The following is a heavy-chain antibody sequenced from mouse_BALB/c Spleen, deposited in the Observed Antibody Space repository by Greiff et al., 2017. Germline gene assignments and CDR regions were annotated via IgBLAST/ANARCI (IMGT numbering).Heavy chain of an antibody. CDR2: IDPANGNT. CDR3: APLSAFDY. Sequence: VQLKESGAELVKPGASVKLSCTASGFNIKDTYMHWVKQRPEQGLEWIGRIDPANGNTKYDPKFQGKATITADTSSNTAYLQLSSLTSEDTAVYYCAPLSAFDYWGQGTTLTVSS. J-gene: IGHJ2*01. CDR1: GFNIKDTY. V-gene: IGHV14-3*02. D-gene: IGHD3-1*01.